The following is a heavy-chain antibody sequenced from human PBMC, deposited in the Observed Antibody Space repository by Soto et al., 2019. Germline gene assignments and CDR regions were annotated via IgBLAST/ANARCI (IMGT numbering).Heavy chain of an antibody. V-gene: IGHV3-15*07. CDR2: IKSKTDGGTT. D-gene: IGHD4-17*01. J-gene: IGHJ6*02. CDR3: TTDRGDYGDYLPYYYYGMDV. Sequence: GGSLRLSCAASGFTFSNAWMNWVRQAPGKGLEWVGRIKSKTDGGTTDYAAPVKGRFTISRDDSKNTLYLQMNSLKTEDTAVYYCTTDRGDYGDYLPYYYYGMDVWGQGTTVPSP. CDR1: GFTFSNAW.